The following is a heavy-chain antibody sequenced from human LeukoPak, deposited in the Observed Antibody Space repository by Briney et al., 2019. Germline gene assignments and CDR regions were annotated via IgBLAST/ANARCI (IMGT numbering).Heavy chain of an antibody. CDR3: ARDRDYGDYNTQDLFVY. V-gene: IGHV1-3*01. CDR1: GYSFTRYA. D-gene: IGHD4-17*01. Sequence: ASVKVSCKASGYSFTRYAMHWVRQAPGQRLEWMGWINVDNGNTKYSQKFQGRVTITRDTSASTAYIELSSLRSEDTAVYYCARDRDYGDYNTQDLFVYWGQGTLVTVSS. J-gene: IGHJ4*02. CDR2: INVDNGNT.